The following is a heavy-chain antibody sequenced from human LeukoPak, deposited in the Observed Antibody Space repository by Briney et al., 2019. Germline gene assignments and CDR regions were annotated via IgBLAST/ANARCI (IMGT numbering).Heavy chain of an antibody. CDR2: IYYSGST. CDR1: GGSISSYY. V-gene: IGHV4-59*01. J-gene: IGHJ5*02. CDR3: ARGTTIFGVVPNWFDP. Sequence: SETLSLTCTVSGGSISSYYWSWIRQPPGKGLEWIGYIYYSGSTNYNPSLKSRVTVSVDTSKNQLSLKLSSVTAADTAVYYCARGTTIFGVVPNWFDPWGQGTLVTVSS. D-gene: IGHD3-3*01.